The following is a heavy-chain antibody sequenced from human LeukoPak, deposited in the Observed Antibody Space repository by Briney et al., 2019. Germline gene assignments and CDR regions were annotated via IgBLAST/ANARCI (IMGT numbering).Heavy chain of an antibody. CDR3: AKSGGLSGSGRLGVDV. CDR2: ISGSSGGT. J-gene: IGHJ6*02. D-gene: IGHD3-10*01. CDR1: GFTFSSYA. V-gene: IGHV3-23*01. Sequence: GGSLRLSCAASGFTFSSYAMSWVRQAPGKGLEWVSAISGSSGGTYFADSVKGRFTISRDNSKNTLYLQMISLRAEDTAIYYCAKSGGLSGSGRLGVDVWGQETTVTVSS.